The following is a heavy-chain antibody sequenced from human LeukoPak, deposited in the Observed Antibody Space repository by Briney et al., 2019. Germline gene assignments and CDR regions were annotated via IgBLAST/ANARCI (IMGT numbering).Heavy chain of an antibody. D-gene: IGHD3-22*01. Sequence: GGSLRLSCAASGFTFSSYVMYWVRQAPGKGLEYVSSISSNEGSTYYANSVKGRFTISRDNSKNTLYLQMGSLRAEDMAVYYCARGGQSKYDSSGYLNYFDYWDQGRLVTVSS. CDR3: ARGGQSKYDSSGYLNYFDY. V-gene: IGHV3-64*01. CDR2: ISSNEGST. CDR1: GFTFSSYV. J-gene: IGHJ4*02.